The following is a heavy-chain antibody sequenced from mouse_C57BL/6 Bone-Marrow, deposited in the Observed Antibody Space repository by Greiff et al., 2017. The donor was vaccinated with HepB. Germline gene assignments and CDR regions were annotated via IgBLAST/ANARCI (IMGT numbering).Heavy chain of an antibody. Sequence: EVQLVESGGGLVQPGGSMKLSCAASGFTFSDAWMDWVRQSPEKGLEWVAEIRNKANNHATYYAESVKGRFTISRDDSKSSVYLQMNSLRAEDTGIYYCTLDYGSYWYFDVWGTGTTVTVSS. CDR2: IRNKANNHAT. J-gene: IGHJ1*03. V-gene: IGHV6-6*01. CDR1: GFTFSDAW. D-gene: IGHD2-4*01. CDR3: TLDYGSYWYFDV.